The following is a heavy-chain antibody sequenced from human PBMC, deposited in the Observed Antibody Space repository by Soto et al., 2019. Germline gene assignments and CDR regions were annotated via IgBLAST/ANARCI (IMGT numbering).Heavy chain of an antibody. CDR3: ARVGGYSYGSSYWYADY. D-gene: IGHD5-18*01. J-gene: IGHJ4*02. Sequence: GGSLRLSCAASGFTFSDYYMSWIRQAPGKGLEWVSYISSSSSYTNYADSVKGRFPISRDNAKNSLYLQMNSLRAEDTAVYYCARVGGYSYGSSYWYADYWGQGTLVTVSS. CDR1: GFTFSDYY. CDR2: ISSSSSYT. V-gene: IGHV3-11*06.